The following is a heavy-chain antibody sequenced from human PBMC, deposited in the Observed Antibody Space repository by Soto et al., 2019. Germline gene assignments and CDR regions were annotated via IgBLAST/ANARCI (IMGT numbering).Heavy chain of an antibody. V-gene: IGHV3-30-3*01. CDR2: ISYDGSIT. CDR3: ARPPRDLWSGYSTYFDY. J-gene: IGHJ4*02. Sequence: GGSLRLSCEGSGFPFSSYAIHWVRQTPGKGLEWVAVISYDGSITYYSDSVKGRFTISRDTPTNTVYLQLNGLRGDDTAVYYCARPPRDLWSGYSTYFDYWGQGTLVTVSS. CDR1: GFPFSSYA. D-gene: IGHD3-3*01.